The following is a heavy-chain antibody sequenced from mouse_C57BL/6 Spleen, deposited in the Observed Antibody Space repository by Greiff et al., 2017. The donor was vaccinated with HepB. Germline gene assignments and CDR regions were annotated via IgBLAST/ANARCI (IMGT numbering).Heavy chain of an antibody. J-gene: IGHJ4*01. CDR1: GYTFTSYW. CDR3: ARSGVYYGNTYYYAMDY. V-gene: IGHV1-69*01. D-gene: IGHD2-1*01. Sequence: QVQLQQPGAELVMPGASVKLSCKASGYTFTSYWMHWVKQRPGQGLEWIGEIDPSDSYTNYTQKFKGKSTLTVDKSSSTAYMQLSSLTSEDSAVYYCARSGVYYGNTYYYAMDYWGQGTSVTVSS. CDR2: IDPSDSYT.